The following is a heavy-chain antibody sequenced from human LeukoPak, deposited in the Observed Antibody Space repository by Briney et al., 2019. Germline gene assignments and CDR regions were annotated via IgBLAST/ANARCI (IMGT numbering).Heavy chain of an antibody. Sequence: SETLSLTCSVSGGSVNSGSYYWTWIRQPPGKGLEWIGYIHYSGSTNYNPSLKSRVTISADTSKNQFPLKLSSVTAADTAVYYCARGRGGGYYYGMDVWGQGTTVTVSS. CDR2: IHYSGST. CDR3: ARGRGGGYYYGMDV. D-gene: IGHD2-15*01. J-gene: IGHJ6*02. V-gene: IGHV4-61*01. CDR1: GGSVNSGSYY.